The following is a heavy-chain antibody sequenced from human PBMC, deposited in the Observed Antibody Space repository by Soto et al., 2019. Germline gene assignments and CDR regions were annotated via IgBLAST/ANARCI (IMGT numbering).Heavy chain of an antibody. Sequence: GGSLRLSCAASGFTFSSYAMSWVRQAPGKGLEWVSAISGSGGSTYYADSVKGRFTISRDNSKNTLYLQMNSLRAEDTAVNNCATVQAPRVYYGMDVWGQGTTVTVS. CDR1: GFTFSSYA. D-gene: IGHD1-1*01. V-gene: IGHV3-23*01. CDR2: ISGSGGST. CDR3: ATVQAPRVYYGMDV. J-gene: IGHJ6*02.